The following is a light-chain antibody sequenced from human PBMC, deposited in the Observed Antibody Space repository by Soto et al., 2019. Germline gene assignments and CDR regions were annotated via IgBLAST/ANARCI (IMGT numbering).Light chain of an antibody. CDR1: QSLVHIDGNTY. Sequence: DIVMTQTPLSSLVTLGQPASISCRSSQSLVHIDGNTYLSWLHQMPVQPPRLLISKISNRFYGVPDRFSVRAAGTDYTLKISSVETEDVGVDYYMEATQFPREFGQGTKVEIK. CDR2: KIS. CDR3: MEATQFPRE. V-gene: IGKV2-24*01. J-gene: IGKJ1*01.